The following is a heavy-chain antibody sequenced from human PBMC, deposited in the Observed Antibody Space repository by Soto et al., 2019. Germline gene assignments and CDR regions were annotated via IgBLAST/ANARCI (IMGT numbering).Heavy chain of an antibody. V-gene: IGHV3-30-3*02. D-gene: IGHD2-2*01. CDR1: VGTVSSYA. Sequence: AQRRSCAGCVGTVSSYAWHWVRQAPGKGLERLAVISYHGYNYYYADSVKGRFTISRDNSKSTLYLQMNSLRAEDTAVYYCAPAPQVTTHVEYYFDYWRQGTLVTVSS. CDR2: ISYHGYNY. CDR3: APAPQVTTHVEYYFDY. J-gene: IGHJ4*02.